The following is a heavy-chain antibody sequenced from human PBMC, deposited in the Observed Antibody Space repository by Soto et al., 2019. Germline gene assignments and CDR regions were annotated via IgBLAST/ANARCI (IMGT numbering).Heavy chain of an antibody. CDR2: INWNGGST. J-gene: IGHJ4*02. CDR1: GFTFYDYG. V-gene: IGHV3-20*01. CDR3: ARVPFGGGFFGVEH. D-gene: IGHD3-10*01. Sequence: PGGSLRLSCAASGFTFYDYGMSWFRQAPGKGLEWVSGINWNGGSTGYADSVKGRFTISRDNAKNSLYLQMNSLRAEDTALYHWARVPFGGGFFGVEHWGQGTRVTVPS.